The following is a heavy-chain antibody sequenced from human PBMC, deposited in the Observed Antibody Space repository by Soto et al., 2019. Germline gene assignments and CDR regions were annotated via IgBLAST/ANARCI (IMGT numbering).Heavy chain of an antibody. Sequence: SVKVSCKASGGTFSSYAISWVRQAPGQGLEWMGGIIPIFGTANYAQKFQGRVTITADESTSTAYMELSSLRSEDTAVYYCARGGSTYYYDSSGYLDYWVQGTLVTVSS. CDR1: GGTFSSYA. J-gene: IGHJ4*02. CDR3: ARGGSTYYYDSSGYLDY. D-gene: IGHD3-22*01. V-gene: IGHV1-69*13. CDR2: IIPIFGTA.